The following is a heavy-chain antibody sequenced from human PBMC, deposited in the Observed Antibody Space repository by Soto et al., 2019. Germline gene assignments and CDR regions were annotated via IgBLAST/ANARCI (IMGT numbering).Heavy chain of an antibody. Sequence: ASVKVSCKASGFTFTSSAMQWVRQARGQRLEWIGWIVVGSGNTNYAQKFQERVTITRDMSTSTAYMELSSLRSEDTAVYYCAAYMQKDYGDYRRLRGAFDIWGQGTMVTVSS. CDR1: GFTFTSSA. V-gene: IGHV1-58*02. J-gene: IGHJ3*02. CDR2: IVVGSGNT. D-gene: IGHD4-17*01. CDR3: AAYMQKDYGDYRRLRGAFDI.